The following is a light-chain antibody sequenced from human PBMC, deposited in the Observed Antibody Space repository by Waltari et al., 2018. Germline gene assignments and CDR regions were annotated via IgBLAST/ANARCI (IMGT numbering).Light chain of an antibody. V-gene: IGKV4-1*01. CDR3: QQYYTTPRT. CDR1: QSVLFTSIDKHS. Sequence: DIVMTQSPDFLAVSLGERATINGRSSQSVLFTSIDKHSLAWFQQKPGQSPKLLIYWASTRQSGVPDRFSGSGSWTEFSLTIDNLQAEDVAVYYCQQYYTTPRTFGQGTKLEIK. CDR2: WAS. J-gene: IGKJ2*01.